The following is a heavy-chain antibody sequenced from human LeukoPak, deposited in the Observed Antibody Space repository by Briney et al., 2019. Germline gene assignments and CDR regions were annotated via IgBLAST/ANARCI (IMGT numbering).Heavy chain of an antibody. D-gene: IGHD3-9*01. CDR3: AKAPYYDITDAFDI. CDR1: GFTFDDYA. J-gene: IGHJ3*02. CDR2: ISWNSGSI. Sequence: GGSLRLSCAASGFTFDDYAMHWVRQAPGKGLEWVSGISWNSGSIGYADSVKGRFTISSDNAKNYLYLQMNSLRAEDTALYYCAKAPYYDITDAFDIWGQGTMVTVSS. V-gene: IGHV3-9*01.